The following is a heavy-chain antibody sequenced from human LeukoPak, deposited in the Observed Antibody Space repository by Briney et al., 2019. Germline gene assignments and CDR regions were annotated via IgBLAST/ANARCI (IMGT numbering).Heavy chain of an antibody. V-gene: IGHV3-15*07. Sequence: GGSLRLSCATSGFTFSNAWMNWVRQAPGKGLEWVGRIRSSSDGGTIDYAAPVKGRFTLSRDDSKTTLYLQMNSLQTEDTAVYYCATDFYDSTWGQGTLVTVSS. D-gene: IGHD3-22*01. CDR3: ATDFYDST. CDR2: IRSSSDGGTI. J-gene: IGHJ5*02. CDR1: GFTFSNAW.